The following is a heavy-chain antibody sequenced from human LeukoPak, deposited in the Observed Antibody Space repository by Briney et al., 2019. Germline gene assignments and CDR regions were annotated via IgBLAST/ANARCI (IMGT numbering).Heavy chain of an antibody. CDR2: IYYSGST. D-gene: IGHD1-26*01. V-gene: IGHV4-59*01. CDR3: AREGDSGSYFWFDP. J-gene: IGHJ5*02. CDR1: GGSFSGYY. Sequence: SETLSLTCAVYGGSFSGYYWSWIRQPPGKGLEWIGYIYYSGSTNYNPSLKSRVTISVDTSKNQFSLKLSSVTAADTAVYYCAREGDSGSYFWFDPWGQGTLVTVSS.